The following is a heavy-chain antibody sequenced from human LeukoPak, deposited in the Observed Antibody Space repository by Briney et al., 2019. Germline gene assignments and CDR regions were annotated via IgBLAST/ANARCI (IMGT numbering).Heavy chain of an antibody. J-gene: IGHJ4*02. D-gene: IGHD3-22*01. V-gene: IGHV3-48*01. CDR3: ARKNPYYDSSGYRVEYFDY. Sequence: GGSLRLSRAASGFTFSSYSMNWVRQAPGKGLEWVSYISSSSSTIYYADSVKGRFTISRDNAKNSLYLQMNSLRAEDTAVYYCARKNPYYDSSGYRVEYFDYWGQGTLVTVSS. CDR2: ISSSSSTI. CDR1: GFTFSSYS.